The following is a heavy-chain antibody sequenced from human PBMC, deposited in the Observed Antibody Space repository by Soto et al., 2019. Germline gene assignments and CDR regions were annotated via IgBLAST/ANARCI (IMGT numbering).Heavy chain of an antibody. CDR1: GGSFSGYY. CDR2: INHSGST. D-gene: IGHD2-2*01. V-gene: IGHV4-34*01. J-gene: IGHJ4*02. Sequence: SETLSLTCAVYGGSFSGYYWSWNRQPPGKGLEWIGEINHSGSTNYNPSLKSRVTISVDTSKNQFSLKLSSVTAADTAVYYCARFCSSTSCMAAGDYWGQGTLVTVSS. CDR3: ARFCSSTSCMAAGDY.